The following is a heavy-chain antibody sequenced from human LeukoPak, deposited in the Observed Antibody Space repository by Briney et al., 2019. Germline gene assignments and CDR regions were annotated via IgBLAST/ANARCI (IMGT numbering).Heavy chain of an antibody. D-gene: IGHD1-26*01. J-gene: IGHJ4*02. CDR3: ARGRDGYYFDY. Sequence: GGSLRLSCAASGFTVSSNYMNWVRQAPGKGLEWVSVIYSGGSTYYADSVKGRFTISRDNSKKTLYLQMNSLRAEDTAVYYCARGRDGYYFDYWGQGTLVTVSS. CDR2: IYSGGST. V-gene: IGHV3-66*02. CDR1: GFTVSSNY.